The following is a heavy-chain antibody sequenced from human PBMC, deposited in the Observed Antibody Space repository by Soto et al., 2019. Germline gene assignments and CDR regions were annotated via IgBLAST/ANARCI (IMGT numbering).Heavy chain of an antibody. V-gene: IGHV1-18*01. CDR2: ISGYNGNV. D-gene: IGHD6-13*01. CDR3: ARDQGSRWYQYFGY. CDR1: GYTFTSYG. Sequence: QVQLVQSGAEVKKPGASVKVSCKASGYTFTSYGISWVRQAPGQGLEWMGWISGYNGNVNYAQRFQDRVTMTTETSTNTGYMELRSLRSDDTAVYYCARDQGSRWYQYFGYWGQGTLVTVFS. J-gene: IGHJ4*02.